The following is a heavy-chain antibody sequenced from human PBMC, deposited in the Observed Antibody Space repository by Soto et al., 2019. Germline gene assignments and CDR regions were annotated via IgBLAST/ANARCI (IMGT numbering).Heavy chain of an antibody. CDR3: ARQVLHYEPSSPWFDP. Sequence: PSETLSLTCTVSGGSIRSYCCCWIRHPQRKGLEWIGSIYYSGSTYYNPSLKSRVTVSVDTSKNQFSLKLSSVTAADTAVYYCARQVLHYEPSSPWFDPWGQGTLVTVSS. CDR2: IYYSGST. D-gene: IGHD3-3*01. CDR1: GGSIRSYC. J-gene: IGHJ5*02. V-gene: IGHV4-39*01.